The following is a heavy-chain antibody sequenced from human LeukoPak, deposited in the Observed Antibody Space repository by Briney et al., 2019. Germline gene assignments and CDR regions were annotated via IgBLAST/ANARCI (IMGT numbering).Heavy chain of an antibody. CDR2: ISSSGSTI. J-gene: IGHJ4*02. Sequence: GXSLRLSCAASGFTFSSYEMNWVRQAPGKGVEWVSYISSSGSTIYYADSVKGRFTISRDNAKNSLYLQMNSLRAEDTALYYCARAGDYYDSSGYLFDYWGQGTLVTVSS. V-gene: IGHV3-48*03. CDR1: GFTFSSYE. D-gene: IGHD3-22*01. CDR3: ARAGDYYDSSGYLFDY.